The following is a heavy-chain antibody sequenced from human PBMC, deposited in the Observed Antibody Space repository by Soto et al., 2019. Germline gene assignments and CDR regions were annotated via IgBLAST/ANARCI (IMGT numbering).Heavy chain of an antibody. V-gene: IGHV3-7*03. D-gene: IGHD3-9*01. CDR1: GFTFSSYW. CDR2: IKQDGSEK. CDR3: AREGGYYDILTGFPPGRYYYYGMDV. J-gene: IGHJ6*02. Sequence: GGSLRLSXAASGFTFSSYWMSWVRQAPGKGLEWVANIKQDGSEKYYVDSVKGRFTISRDNAKNSLYLQMNSLRAEDTAVYYCAREGGYYDILTGFPPGRYYYYGMDVWGQGTTVTVSS.